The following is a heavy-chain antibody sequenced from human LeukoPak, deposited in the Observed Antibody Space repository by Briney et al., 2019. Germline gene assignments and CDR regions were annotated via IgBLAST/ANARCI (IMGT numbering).Heavy chain of an antibody. V-gene: IGHV1-18*01. CDR1: RYTFTSYG. D-gene: IGHD3-22*01. J-gene: IGHJ4*02. CDR2: ISGYNDNT. CDR3: ARNYYDNSGYYYFDY. Sequence: ASVKVSCKASRYTFTSYGITCVRQAPGQGLEWMGWISGYNDNTKYAQKLQGRVTMTTDTSMSTAYMELRSMRSDDTAVYYCARNYYDNSGYYYFDYWGQGTLVTVSS.